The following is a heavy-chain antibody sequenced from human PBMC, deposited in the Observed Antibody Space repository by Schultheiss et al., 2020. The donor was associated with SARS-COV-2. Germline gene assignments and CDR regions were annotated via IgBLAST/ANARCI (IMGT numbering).Heavy chain of an antibody. Sequence: GGSLRLSCAASGFTVSSNYMSWVRQAPGKGLEWVSVISGSGGSTYYADSVKGRFTISRDNSKNTLYLQMNSLRAEDTAVYYCATGAAGTYYYYYMDVWGKGTTVTVSS. CDR2: ISGSGGST. CDR1: GFTVSSNY. J-gene: IGHJ6*03. CDR3: ATGAAGTYYYYYMDV. V-gene: IGHV3-23*01. D-gene: IGHD6-13*01.